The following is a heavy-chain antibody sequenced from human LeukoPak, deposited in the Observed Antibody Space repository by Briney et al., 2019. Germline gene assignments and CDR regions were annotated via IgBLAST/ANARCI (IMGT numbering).Heavy chain of an antibody. J-gene: IGHJ4*02. CDR3: ARAPTAYCLSTNCQPYFDY. Sequence: SETLSLTCSVSGGSIGTYYWSWIRQPAGEGLEWIGRIYTGGSTNYNPSLKSRVTLSIETPKNQFSLELTSVTAADTAVYYCARAPTAYCLSTNCQPYFDYWGQGILVTVSS. CDR1: GGSIGTYY. CDR2: IYTGGST. D-gene: IGHD2-2*01. V-gene: IGHV4-4*07.